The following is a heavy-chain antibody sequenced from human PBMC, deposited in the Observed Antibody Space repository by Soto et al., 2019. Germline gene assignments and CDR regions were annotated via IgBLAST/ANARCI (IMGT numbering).Heavy chain of an antibody. J-gene: IGHJ4*02. Sequence: QVQLQESGPGLVKPSGTLSLTCAVSGDSVSSPYYWGWVRQPPGKGLEWIGEVVHTGTTSYNPSLRSRVTTSMDKSNNQFPLDLSSVTAADTAVYFCARSAGWYAVHSWGPGTLVIVSS. V-gene: IGHV4-4*02. CDR1: GDSVSSPYY. CDR2: VVHTGTT. CDR3: ARSAGWYAVHS. D-gene: IGHD6-19*01.